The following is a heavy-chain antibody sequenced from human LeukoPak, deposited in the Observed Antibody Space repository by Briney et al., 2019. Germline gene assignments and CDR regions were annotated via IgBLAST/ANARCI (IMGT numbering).Heavy chain of an antibody. Sequence: PGGSLRLSCAASGLTFSSYGMPWVRQAPGKGLEWVAVIWYDGSNKYYADSVKGRFTISRDNSKNTLYLQMNSLRAEDTAVYYCARDQAALAAFDIWGQGTMVTVSS. CDR2: IWYDGSNK. V-gene: IGHV3-33*01. D-gene: IGHD2-15*01. J-gene: IGHJ3*02. CDR1: GLTFSSYG. CDR3: ARDQAALAAFDI.